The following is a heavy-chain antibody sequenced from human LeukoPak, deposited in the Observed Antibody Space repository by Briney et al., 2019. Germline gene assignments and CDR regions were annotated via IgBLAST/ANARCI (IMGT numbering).Heavy chain of an antibody. J-gene: IGHJ6*02. V-gene: IGHV5-51*01. CDR2: IYTGDSGT. D-gene: IGHD3-10*01. CDR1: ADSFPDYW. CDR3: ARSDQLKWFGDPRRPYYYGMDV. Sequence: AESLKISCKTSADSFPDYWIGWVRHLPRKNLEWRGIIYTGDSGTRYGPSFQGQVTISADRSFSTAYLQWSSLKASDTAMYYCARSDQLKWFGDPRRPYYYGMDVWGQGTTVTVSS.